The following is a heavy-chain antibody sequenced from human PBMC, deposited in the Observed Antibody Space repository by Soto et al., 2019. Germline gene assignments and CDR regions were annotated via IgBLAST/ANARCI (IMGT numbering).Heavy chain of an antibody. V-gene: IGHV4-39*01. CDR2: ISYSGST. Sequence: SEARSLSCSGSGGSMSRDRYYGGWIRQSPEKGLEWFASISYSGSTYYNPTLKSRLIISVDTSKSQFSLKLSSVTAADTAVYYCATPSGEGRYGSGSYSNDYYYYGMDVWGQGTTVT. CDR3: ATPSGEGRYGSGSYSNDYYYYGMDV. D-gene: IGHD3-10*01. J-gene: IGHJ6*02. CDR1: GGSMSRDRYY.